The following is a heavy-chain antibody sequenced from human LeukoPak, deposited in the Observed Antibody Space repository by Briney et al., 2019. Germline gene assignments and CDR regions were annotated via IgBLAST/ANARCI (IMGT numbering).Heavy chain of an antibody. J-gene: IGHJ5*02. V-gene: IGHV1-69*01. CDR3: ARNPVPATAILLVWFDP. D-gene: IGHD2-2*02. CDR1: GGTFSIYA. Sequence: SVKVSCKASGGTFSIYAISWVRQAPGQGLEWMGGIIPIFGTANYAQKFQGRVTITADESTSTAYMELSSLRSEDTAVYYCARNPVPATAILLVWFDPWGQGTLVTVSS. CDR2: IIPIFGTA.